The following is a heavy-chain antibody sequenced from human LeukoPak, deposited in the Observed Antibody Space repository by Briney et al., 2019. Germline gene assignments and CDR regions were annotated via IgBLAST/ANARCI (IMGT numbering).Heavy chain of an antibody. V-gene: IGHV3-21*01. D-gene: IGHD3-22*01. CDR3: AKDYYYDSSHFDY. J-gene: IGHJ4*02. Sequence: GGSLRLSCAASGFTFSSYSMNWVRQAPGKGLEWVSSISSSSSYIYYADSLKGRFTISRDNAKKSLYLQMNSLRAEDTAVYYCAKDYYYDSSHFDYWGQGTLVTVSS. CDR2: ISSSSSYI. CDR1: GFTFSSYS.